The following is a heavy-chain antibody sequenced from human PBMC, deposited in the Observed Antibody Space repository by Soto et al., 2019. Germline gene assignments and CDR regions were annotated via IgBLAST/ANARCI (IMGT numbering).Heavy chain of an antibody. Sequence: ASVKVSCKASGYTFTSYYMHWVRQAPGQGLEWMGIINPSGGSTSYAQKFQGRVTMTRDTSTSTVYMELSSLRSEDTAVYYCARDRRRGGLAPSPHFDYWGQGTLVTVS. V-gene: IGHV1-46*01. J-gene: IGHJ4*02. CDR2: INPSGGST. D-gene: IGHD3-10*01. CDR1: GYTFTSYY. CDR3: ARDRRRGGLAPSPHFDY.